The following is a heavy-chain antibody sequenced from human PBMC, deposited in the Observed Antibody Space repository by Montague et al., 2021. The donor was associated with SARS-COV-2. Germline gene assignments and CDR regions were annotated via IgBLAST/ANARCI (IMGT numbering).Heavy chain of an antibody. Sequence: RLSLSASGFTFRSYWMRWVRQVPGRGPVWVSRIRPDGTSTHYAASVKGRFIISRDNAKNTLSLEMTNLRVDDTAIYYCVRPLWFGDSDYYFESWGQGTLVSVSS. CDR1: GFTFRSYW. D-gene: IGHD3-10*01. V-gene: IGHV3-74*01. J-gene: IGHJ4*02. CDR3: VRPLWFGDSDYYFES. CDR2: IRPDGTST.